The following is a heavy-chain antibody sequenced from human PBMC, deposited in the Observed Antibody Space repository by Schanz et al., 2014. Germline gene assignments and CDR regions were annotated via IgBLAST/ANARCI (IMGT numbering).Heavy chain of an antibody. CDR3: ATDNGHFAFDF. CDR2: SKGKADGGTA. Sequence: VQLVDSGGGVVQPGRSLRLSCATSGLTFTSAWMSWVRQAPGKGLEWVVRSKGKADGGTADYAAPMKGRFTISRDDSKNTLLRRMSSVETDDTAGYCCATDNGHFAFDFWGQGTMVTVSS. CDR1: GLTFTSAW. D-gene: IGHD2-8*01. J-gene: IGHJ3*01. V-gene: IGHV3-15*01.